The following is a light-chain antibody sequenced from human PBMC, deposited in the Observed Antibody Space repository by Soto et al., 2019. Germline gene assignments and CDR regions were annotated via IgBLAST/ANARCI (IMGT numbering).Light chain of an antibody. CDR2: DNN. J-gene: IGLJ2*01. CDR1: GSNIGSNS. V-gene: IGLV1-51*01. Sequence: QSVLTQPPSVSAAPGQTVTISCSGSGSNIGSNSVSWYQHVPGTAPKLLLYDNNKRPSGIPDRFFGSKSGTSATLGITGLQTADEADCYCGTWESYLSVAVFGGGTKLTVL. CDR3: GTWESYLSVAV.